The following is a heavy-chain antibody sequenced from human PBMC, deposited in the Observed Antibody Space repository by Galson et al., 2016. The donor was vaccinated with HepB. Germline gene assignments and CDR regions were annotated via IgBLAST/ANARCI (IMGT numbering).Heavy chain of an antibody. V-gene: IGHV3-33*01. CDR2: IWYDGSNQ. CDR3: ARDKGGDYGYYYYGMDV. CDR1: GFTFSSYG. Sequence: SLRLSCAASGFTFSSYGMHWVRQAPGKGLEWVAVIWYDGSNQYYADSVKGRFTISRDNSKNTLYLQMNSLRAEDTAVYYCARDKGGDYGYYYYGMDVWGKGTTVTVSS. D-gene: IGHD4-17*01. J-gene: IGHJ6*04.